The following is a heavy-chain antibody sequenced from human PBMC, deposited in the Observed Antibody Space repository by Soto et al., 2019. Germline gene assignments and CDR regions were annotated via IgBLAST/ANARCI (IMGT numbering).Heavy chain of an antibody. V-gene: IGHV3-53*01. J-gene: IGHJ5*02. D-gene: IGHD2-15*01. CDR3: ARELGGSWYNWFDP. CDR1: GFTVSSNS. Sequence: LRLSCAVSGFTVSSNSITWVRQAPGQGLEWVSVLHSDVSTYYVDSVKGRFVISRDNSKNTVYLQMNSLRAEDTAIYYCARELGGSWYNWFDPWGQGTLVTVSS. CDR2: LHSDVST.